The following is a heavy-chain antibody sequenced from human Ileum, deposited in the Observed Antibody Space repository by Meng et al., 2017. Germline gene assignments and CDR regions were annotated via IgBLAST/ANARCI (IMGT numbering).Heavy chain of an antibody. CDR2: IKYDGSIT. J-gene: IGHJ5*02. CDR1: GFPFSSSW. Sequence: LVQSGGGLVLPGGSLRLACTAFGFPFSSSWMPWVRQVPGKGLVWVSRIKYDGSITMDADFVKGRFTISRDNAQNTLYLQMNNLRAEDTAVYYCARSDWFDPWGQGTLVTVS. V-gene: IGHV3-74*03. CDR3: ARSDWFDP.